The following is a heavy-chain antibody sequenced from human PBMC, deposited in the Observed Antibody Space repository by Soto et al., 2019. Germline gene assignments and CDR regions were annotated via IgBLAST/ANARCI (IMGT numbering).Heavy chain of an antibody. Sequence: SEPLSLTCTVPGGSFRSSSYYWSWILQPPGKGLEWFGYIYYIGSTNYIPSLTSRVTISVDTSKNQFSLKLSSVTAADTAVYYCARSSSSGWYLNWFDPWGQGTLVTVSS. J-gene: IGHJ5*02. CDR1: GGSFRSSSYY. V-gene: IGHV4-61*01. D-gene: IGHD6-19*01. CDR2: IYYIGST. CDR3: ARSSSSGWYLNWFDP.